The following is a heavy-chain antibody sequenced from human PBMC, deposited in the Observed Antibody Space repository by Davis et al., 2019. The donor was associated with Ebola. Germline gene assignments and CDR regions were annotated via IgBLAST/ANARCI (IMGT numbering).Heavy chain of an antibody. CDR3: ARVGSSTSLDY. CDR1: GFTFSSYG. D-gene: IGHD2-2*01. J-gene: IGHJ4*02. V-gene: IGHV3-21*01. Sequence: GESLKISCGTSGFTFSSYGMNWVRQAPGKGLEWVSYISGSGDNTYYADSVKGRFTISRDNAKNSLYLQMNSLRAEDTAVYYCARVGSSTSLDYWGQGTLVTVSS. CDR2: ISGSGDNT.